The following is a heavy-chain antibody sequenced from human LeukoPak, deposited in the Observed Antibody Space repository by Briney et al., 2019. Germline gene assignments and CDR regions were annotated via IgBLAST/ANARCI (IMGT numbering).Heavy chain of an antibody. CDR1: GGTFSSYA. Sequence: EASVKVSCKASGGTFSSYAISWVRQAPGQGLEWMGGIIPIFGTANYAQKFQGRVTITADESTSTAYMELSSLRSEDTAVYYCARDIRWSHGAFDIWGQGTMVTVSS. J-gene: IGHJ3*02. CDR3: ARDIRWSHGAFDI. D-gene: IGHD4-23*01. CDR2: IIPIFGTA. V-gene: IGHV1-69*13.